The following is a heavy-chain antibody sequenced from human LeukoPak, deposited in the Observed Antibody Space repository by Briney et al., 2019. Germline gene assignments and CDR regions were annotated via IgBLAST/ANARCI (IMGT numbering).Heavy chain of an antibody. D-gene: IGHD6-13*01. CDR2: IYYSGST. V-gene: IGHV4-39*07. CDR3: IAAALTSGAFDI. Sequence: PSETLSLTCTVSGGSISSSSYYWGWIRQPPGKGLEWIGSIYYSGSTYYNPSLKSRVTISVDTSKNQFSLKLSSVTAADTAVYYCIAAALTSGAFDIWGQGTMVTVSS. CDR1: GGSISSSSYY. J-gene: IGHJ3*02.